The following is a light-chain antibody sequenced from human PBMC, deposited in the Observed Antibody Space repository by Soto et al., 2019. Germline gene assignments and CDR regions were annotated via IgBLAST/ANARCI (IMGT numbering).Light chain of an antibody. V-gene: IGKV3-20*01. CDR2: GAS. Sequence: ETVLTQSPGTLSLSPGERATLSCRASQSVSSSLAWYQQKPGQAPRLLLYGASNRATDIPDRFSGGGSGTDFTLTISRLEPEDFAVYYCQQYGTSPLTFGGGTKVEIK. CDR3: QQYGTSPLT. CDR1: QSVSSS. J-gene: IGKJ4*01.